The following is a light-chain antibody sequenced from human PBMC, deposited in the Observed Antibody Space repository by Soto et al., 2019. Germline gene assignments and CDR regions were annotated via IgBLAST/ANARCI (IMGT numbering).Light chain of an antibody. CDR2: AAS. Sequence: AIQMTQSPSSLSSSVGDRVTITSRASHGIRNDLGWYQQKPGKAPKLLIYAASSLQSGVPSRFSGSGSGTEFTLTISSLQPEDFASYYCLQDYGDSWTFGQGTKVDIK. V-gene: IGKV1-6*01. CDR1: HGIRND. J-gene: IGKJ1*01. CDR3: LQDYGDSWT.